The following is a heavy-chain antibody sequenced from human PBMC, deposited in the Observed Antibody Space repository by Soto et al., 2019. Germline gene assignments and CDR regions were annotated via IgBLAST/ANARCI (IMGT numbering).Heavy chain of an antibody. J-gene: IGHJ4*02. CDR2: IKSKTDGGTT. D-gene: IGHD5-18*01. CDR3: TTHPGLQLWLRSDC. Sequence: EVQLVESGGGLVKPGGSLRLSCAASGFTFSNAWMSWVRQAPGKGLEWVGRIKSKTDGGTTDYAAPVKGRFTISRXDXXNTLYQQMSCLKPEGTAVYYCTTHPGLQLWLRSDCWGQGTLLTVSS. V-gene: IGHV3-15*01. CDR1: GFTFSNAW.